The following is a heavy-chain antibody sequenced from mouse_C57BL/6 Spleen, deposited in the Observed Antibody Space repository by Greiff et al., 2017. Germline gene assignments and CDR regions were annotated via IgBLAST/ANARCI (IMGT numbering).Heavy chain of an antibody. V-gene: IGHV1-80*01. CDR2: LYPGDGAT. Sequence: QVQLQQSGAELVNPVASVQISCPASGSAFRRYWMNWVKQRPGTGLEWIGQLYPGDGATNYNGKFKGKATLTADKSSSTAYLQLSSLTSEGSAVYFCAREGLFITTVVANFDYWGQGTPLTVSS. J-gene: IGHJ2*01. D-gene: IGHD1-1*01. CDR1: GSAFRRYW. CDR3: AREGLFITTVVANFDY.